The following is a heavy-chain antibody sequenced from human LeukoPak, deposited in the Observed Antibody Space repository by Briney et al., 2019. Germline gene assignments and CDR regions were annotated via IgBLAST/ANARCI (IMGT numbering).Heavy chain of an antibody. Sequence: PSETLSLTCTASGGSISSRTYYWGWIRQPPGQRLEWIGSSYYSGSTYYNPSLKSRVTISVDTSKDQFSLKLRSVTAADTAVYYCARLADCSSTRCHDYWGQGTLVTVSS. CDR1: GGSISSRTYY. V-gene: IGHV4-39*01. CDR3: ARLADCSSTRCHDY. CDR2: SYYSGST. J-gene: IGHJ4*02. D-gene: IGHD2-2*01.